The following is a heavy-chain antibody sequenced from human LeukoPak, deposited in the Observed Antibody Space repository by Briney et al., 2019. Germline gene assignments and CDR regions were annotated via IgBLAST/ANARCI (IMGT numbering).Heavy chain of an antibody. CDR2: ISGSGGST. CDR3: AKDQGGCSSTSCYARGVDDS. V-gene: IGHV3-23*01. J-gene: IGHJ4*02. D-gene: IGHD2-2*01. Sequence: GGSLRLSCAASGFTFSSYAMSWVRQAPGKGLEWVSAISGSGGSTYYADSVKGRLTISRDNSKNTLYLQMNSLRAEDTAVYYCAKDQGGCSSTSCYARGVDDSWGQGTLVTVSS. CDR1: GFTFSSYA.